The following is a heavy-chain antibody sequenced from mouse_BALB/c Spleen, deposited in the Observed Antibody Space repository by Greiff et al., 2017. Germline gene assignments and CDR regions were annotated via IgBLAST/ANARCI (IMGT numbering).Heavy chain of an antibody. CDR1: GFTFSSSG. Sequence: DVKLVESGGGLVQPGGSRKLSCAASGFTFSSSGMHWVRQAPEKGLEWVAYISSGSSTTYYADTVKGRFTISRDNPKNTLFLQMPSLRSEDTAMYYCARSDGYYPDYYAMDYWCQGTSVTVSS. CDR3: ARSDGYYPDYYAMDY. V-gene: IGHV5-17*02. CDR2: ISSGSSTT. J-gene: IGHJ4*01. D-gene: IGHD2-3*01.